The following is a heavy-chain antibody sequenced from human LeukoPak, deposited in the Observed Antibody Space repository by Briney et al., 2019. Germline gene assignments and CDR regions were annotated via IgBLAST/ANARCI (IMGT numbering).Heavy chain of an antibody. D-gene: IGHD6-19*01. CDR3: AKEMDSSGPTPFDY. CDR1: AFTFSNYA. Sequence: GGSLRLSCAASAFTFSNYAMSWVRQTPGRGLEWVAAITGSGGDTYYADSVKGRFTISRDNSKNTLYLQMNSLRVEDTALYYCAKEMDSSGPTPFDYWGQATLVTVSS. CDR2: ITGSGGDT. J-gene: IGHJ4*02. V-gene: IGHV3-23*01.